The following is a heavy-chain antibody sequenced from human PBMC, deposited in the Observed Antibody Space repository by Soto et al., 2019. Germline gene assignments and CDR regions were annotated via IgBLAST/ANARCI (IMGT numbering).Heavy chain of an antibody. Sequence: QVQLVQSGAEVKKPGASVKVSCKASGFSFTSYGISWVRQAPGQGLEWMGWISANNGNTNYAQKLQGRVTMTTDTSTSTAYMELRSLRSDDTAVYYCARDRSAVTIDWFDPWGQGTLVTVSS. CDR3: ARDRSAVTIDWFDP. D-gene: IGHD4-17*01. V-gene: IGHV1-18*01. J-gene: IGHJ5*02. CDR1: GFSFTSYG. CDR2: ISANNGNT.